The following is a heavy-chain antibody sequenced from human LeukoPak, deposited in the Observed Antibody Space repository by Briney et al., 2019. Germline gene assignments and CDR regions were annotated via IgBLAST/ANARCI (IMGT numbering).Heavy chain of an antibody. Sequence: GGSLRLSCAASGFTFSSYSMNWVRQAPGKGLEWVSSISSSSSYIYYADSVRGRFTISRDNAKNSLYLRMHSLRAEDTAVYYCAKDTGLLWFGEAWGQGTLVTVSS. J-gene: IGHJ4*02. CDR2: ISSSSSYI. V-gene: IGHV3-21*04. CDR1: GFTFSSYS. CDR3: AKDTGLLWFGEA. D-gene: IGHD3-10*01.